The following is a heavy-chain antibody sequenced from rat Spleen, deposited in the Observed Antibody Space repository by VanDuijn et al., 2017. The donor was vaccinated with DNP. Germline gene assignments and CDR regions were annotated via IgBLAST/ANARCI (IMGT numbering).Heavy chain of an antibody. D-gene: IGHD1-2*01. CDR2: ISYDGVHA. CDR1: GFTFSDYY. Sequence: EVQLVESGGGLVQPGRSLKLSCAASGFTFSDYYMAWVRQAPTKGLEWVASISYDGVHAYYRGSVKGRFTISRDNAKSTLYLQMNSLRSEDTATYYCTRDNYSSYMPYYYAMDAWGQGTSVTVSS. J-gene: IGHJ4*01. V-gene: IGHV5-20*01. CDR3: TRDNYSSYMPYYYAMDA.